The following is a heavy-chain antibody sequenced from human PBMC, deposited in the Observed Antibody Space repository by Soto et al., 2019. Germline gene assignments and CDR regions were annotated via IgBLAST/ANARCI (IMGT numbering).Heavy chain of an antibody. CDR2: IYPSGGST. CDR1: GYTFTSYY. Sequence: QVQLVQSGAEVKKPGASVKVSCKASGYTFTSYYMHWVRQAPGQGLEWMGIIYPSGGSTRYAQKFQGRVTMSRDTSTSTVYMELSSLRSEHTAVYYCARSYDILTSSAIDYWGQGTLVTVSS. J-gene: IGHJ4*02. V-gene: IGHV1-46*01. CDR3: ARSYDILTSSAIDY. D-gene: IGHD3-9*01.